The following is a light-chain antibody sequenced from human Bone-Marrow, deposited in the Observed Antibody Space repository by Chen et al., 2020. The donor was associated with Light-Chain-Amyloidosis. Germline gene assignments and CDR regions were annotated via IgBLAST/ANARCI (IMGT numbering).Light chain of an antibody. V-gene: IGLV2-14*01. CDR1: SSDIGASND. CDR3: SSHSSSSAPVI. CDR2: DVS. J-gene: IGLJ2*01. Sequence: QSALTQPASVSGSPGQSITISCTGTSSDIGASNDVSWYQQYPGNAPKLIISDVSNRPLGVSNRFSGSKSGDTASLTISGLQAEDAAEYYCSSHSSSSAPVIFGGGTKLTVL.